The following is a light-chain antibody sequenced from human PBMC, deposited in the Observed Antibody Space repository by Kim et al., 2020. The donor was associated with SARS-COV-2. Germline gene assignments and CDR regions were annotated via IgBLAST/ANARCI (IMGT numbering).Light chain of an antibody. CDR3: KQYNNWLRLT. V-gene: IGKV3-15*01. CDR1: PGGGSD. Sequence: SQGERADLSCRAGPGGGSDLAWYRKKPGQGTRLSIYGAITRATGIPARLSGSGFGTEFTLTISRLQSEDFALYYCKQYNNWLRLTFGPGTKVDI. J-gene: IGKJ3*01. CDR2: GAI.